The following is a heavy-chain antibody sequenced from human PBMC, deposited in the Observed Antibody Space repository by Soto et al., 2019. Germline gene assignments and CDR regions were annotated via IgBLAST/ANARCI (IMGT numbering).Heavy chain of an antibody. J-gene: IGHJ5*02. CDR1: GGSFSGYY. CDR2: INHSGST. V-gene: IGHV4-34*01. CDR3: ARERGLGTVARDYNWFDP. D-gene: IGHD6-19*01. Sequence: SETLSLTCAVYGGSFSGYYWSWIRQPPGKGLEWIGEINHSGSTNYNPSLKSRVTISVDTSKNQFSLKLSSVTAADTAVYYCARERGLGTVARDYNWFDPWGKGTLFTVS.